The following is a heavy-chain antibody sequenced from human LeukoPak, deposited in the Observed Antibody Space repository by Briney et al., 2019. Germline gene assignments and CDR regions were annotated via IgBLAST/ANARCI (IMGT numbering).Heavy chain of an antibody. CDR1: GFTFSSYA. CDR2: ISGSGGST. CDR3: AKDRELSYITMIVVEPFDI. Sequence: PGGSLRLSCAASGFTFSSYAMSWVRQAPGKGLEWVSAISGSGGSTYYADSVKGRFTISRDNSKNTLYLQMNSLRAEDTAVYYCAKDRELSYITMIVVEPFDIWGQGTMVTVSS. D-gene: IGHD3-22*01. J-gene: IGHJ3*02. V-gene: IGHV3-23*01.